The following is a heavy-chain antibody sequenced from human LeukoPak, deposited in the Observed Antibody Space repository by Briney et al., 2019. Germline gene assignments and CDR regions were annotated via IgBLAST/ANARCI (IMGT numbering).Heavy chain of an antibody. J-gene: IGHJ2*01. CDR2: IYYTGST. Sequence: PSETLSLTCTVSGGSISSGGYWWSWIRQYSGKGLEWIGYIYYTGSTYYNPSLKSRVTMSVDTSQNHFSLKLNSVTAADTAVYYCARAIVTPSGYVWYFDLWGRGTLVTVPS. D-gene: IGHD3-3*01. V-gene: IGHV4-31*03. CDR1: GGSISSGGYW. CDR3: ARAIVTPSGYVWYFDL.